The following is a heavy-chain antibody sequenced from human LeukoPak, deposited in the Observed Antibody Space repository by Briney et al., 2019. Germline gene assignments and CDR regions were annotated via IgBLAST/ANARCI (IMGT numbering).Heavy chain of an antibody. V-gene: IGHV4-39*01. CDR3: ARQGVVVRYFDY. D-gene: IGHD3-22*01. Sequence: PSETLSLTCTVSGGSISSSSYYWGWIRQPPGKGLEWIGSIYYSGSTNYNPSLKSRVTISVDTSKNQFSLKLSSVTAADTAVYYCARQGVVVRYFDYWGQGTLVTVSS. CDR1: GGSISSSSYY. J-gene: IGHJ4*02. CDR2: IYYSGST.